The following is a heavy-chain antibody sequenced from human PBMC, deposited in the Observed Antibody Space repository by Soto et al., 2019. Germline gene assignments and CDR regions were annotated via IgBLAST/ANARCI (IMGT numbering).Heavy chain of an antibody. V-gene: IGHV1-18*01. CDR2: ISAYNGNT. CDR1: GDTFTSYG. D-gene: IGHD6-13*01. Sequence: ASVKVSCKASGDTFTSYGISWVRQAPGQGLEWMGWISAYNGNTNYAQKLQGRVTMTTDTSTSTAYMELRSLRSDDTAVYYCARASPSSWYFNWFDPWGQGTLVTVSS. J-gene: IGHJ5*02. CDR3: ARASPSSWYFNWFDP.